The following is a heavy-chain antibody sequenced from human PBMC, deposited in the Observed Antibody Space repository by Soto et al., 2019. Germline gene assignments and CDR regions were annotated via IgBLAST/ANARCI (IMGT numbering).Heavy chain of an antibody. Sequence: ASVKVSCKASGYTFTSYAMHWVRQAPGQRLEWMGWINAGNGNTKYSQKFQGRVTITRDTSASTAYMELSSLRSEDTAVYYCARDSRDTSAYYDFWSGYYDYWGQGTLVTV. CDR2: INAGNGNT. D-gene: IGHD3-3*01. J-gene: IGHJ4*02. CDR1: GYTFTSYA. V-gene: IGHV1-3*01. CDR3: ARDSRDTSAYYDFWSGYYDY.